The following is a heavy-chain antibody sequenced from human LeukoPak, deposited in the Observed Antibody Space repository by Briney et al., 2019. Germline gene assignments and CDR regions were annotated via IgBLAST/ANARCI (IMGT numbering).Heavy chain of an antibody. CDR1: GFTFSSCG. Sequence: GGSLRLSCAASGFTFSSCGMHWVRQAPGKGLEWVAITSYDASNIYYADSVRGRFTISRGNSKNTLSLQMDSQRAEDTAIYYCAKDRSSSWCIDSWGQGTLVTVSS. D-gene: IGHD6-13*01. V-gene: IGHV3-30*18. CDR2: TSYDASNI. CDR3: AKDRSSSWCIDS. J-gene: IGHJ4*02.